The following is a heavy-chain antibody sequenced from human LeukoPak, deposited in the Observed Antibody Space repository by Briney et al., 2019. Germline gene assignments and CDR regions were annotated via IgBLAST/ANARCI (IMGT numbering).Heavy chain of an antibody. D-gene: IGHD2-15*01. CDR3: ARVVVVAATPLYYYGMDV. CDR1: GGTFSSYA. J-gene: IGHJ6*02. Sequence: SVKVSCKASGGTFSSYAISWVRQAPGQGLEWMGRIIPILGIANYAQKFQGRVTITADKSTSTAYMELSSLRSEDTAVYYCARVVVVAATPLYYYGMDVWGQGTTVTVSS. CDR2: IIPILGIA. V-gene: IGHV1-69*04.